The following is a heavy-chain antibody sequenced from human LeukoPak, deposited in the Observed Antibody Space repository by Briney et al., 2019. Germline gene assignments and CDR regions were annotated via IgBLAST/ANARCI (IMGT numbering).Heavy chain of an antibody. D-gene: IGHD6-6*01. J-gene: IGHJ5*02. Sequence: GGSLRLSCAASGFTFSSHWMNWVRQAPGKGLEWVSSISSSSNYIYYADSVKGRFTISRDDAKNSLYLQMNSLRAEDTAVYYCAIGSVTGRQRAPPKEWFDPWGQGTPVTVSS. CDR2: ISSSSNYI. CDR3: AIGSVTGRQRAPPKEWFDP. CDR1: GFTFSSHW. V-gene: IGHV3-21*01.